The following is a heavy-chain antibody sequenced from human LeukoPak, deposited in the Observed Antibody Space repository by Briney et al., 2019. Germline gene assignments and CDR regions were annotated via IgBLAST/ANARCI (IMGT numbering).Heavy chain of an antibody. Sequence: GGSLRLSCEGSGFTFSTTWMHWVRLAPGKGLGWVAHIESDGRSTTYVDSVEGRFTISRDNAKNTLYLQMNSLRAEDTAVYYCARDRFYRLDYWGQGTLVTVSS. D-gene: IGHD2/OR15-2a*01. V-gene: IGHV3-74*03. CDR2: IESDGRST. CDR1: GFTFSTTW. J-gene: IGHJ4*02. CDR3: ARDRFYRLDY.